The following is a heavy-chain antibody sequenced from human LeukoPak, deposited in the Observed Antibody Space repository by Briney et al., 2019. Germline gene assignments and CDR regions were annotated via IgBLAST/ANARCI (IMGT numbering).Heavy chain of an antibody. J-gene: IGHJ6*03. V-gene: IGHV3-48*01. CDR1: GFTFSSYE. CDR2: ISRSSSTI. Sequence: GGSLRLSCAASGFTFSSYEMNWVRQAPGKGLEWVSYISRSSSTIYYADSVKGRFTISRDNAKNSLFLQMSSLRAEDTAVYYCARADSGSYYYYYYMDVWGKGTTVTVSS. CDR3: ARADSGSYYYYYYMDV. D-gene: IGHD1-26*01.